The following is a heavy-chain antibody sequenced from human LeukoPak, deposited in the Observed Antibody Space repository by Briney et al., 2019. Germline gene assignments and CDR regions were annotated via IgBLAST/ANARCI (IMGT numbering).Heavy chain of an antibody. CDR1: GGSISSSY. Sequence: SETLSLTCTVSGGSISSSYWSWIRQPPGKGLEGIGYIYYSGSTNYNPSLKSRVTISVDTSKNQFSLKVTSVTAADTAVYYCARIRYGSNIYRYYYMDVWGKGTTVIVSS. V-gene: IGHV4-59*01. D-gene: IGHD3-10*01. CDR2: IYYSGST. CDR3: ARIRYGSNIYRYYYMDV. J-gene: IGHJ6*03.